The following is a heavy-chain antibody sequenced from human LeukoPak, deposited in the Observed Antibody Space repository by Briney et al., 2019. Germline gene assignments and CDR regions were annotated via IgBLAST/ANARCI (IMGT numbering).Heavy chain of an antibody. CDR1: GFTVSSNY. V-gene: IGHV3-53*01. CDR2: IYSGGST. CDR3: ARGSDGYYYDSSGYYFDY. D-gene: IGHD3-22*01. Sequence: GGSLRLSCAASGFTVSSNYMSWVRQAPGKGLEWVSVIYSGGSTYYADSVKGRFTISRDNSKNTLYLQMNSLRAEDTAVYYCARGSDGYYYDSSGYYFDYWGQGTLVTVSS. J-gene: IGHJ4*02.